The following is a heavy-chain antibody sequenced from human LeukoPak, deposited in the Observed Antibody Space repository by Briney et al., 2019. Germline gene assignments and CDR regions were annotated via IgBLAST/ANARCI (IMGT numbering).Heavy chain of an antibody. CDR2: IIGSGGTA. CDR1: GFTFSSYG. Sequence: GGSLRLSCAASGFTFSSYGMTWVRQAPGKGLEWVSAIIGSGGTAYYADSVKGRFTISRDNSKNTLYLQMNSLRAEDTAVYYCAKKGYYDGSGYYMYYFDHWGQGTLVTVSS. D-gene: IGHD3-22*01. V-gene: IGHV3-23*01. CDR3: AKKGYYDGSGYYMYYFDH. J-gene: IGHJ4*02.